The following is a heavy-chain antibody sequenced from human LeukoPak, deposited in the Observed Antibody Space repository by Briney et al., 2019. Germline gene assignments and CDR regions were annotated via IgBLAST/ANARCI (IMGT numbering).Heavy chain of an antibody. V-gene: IGHV1-69*05. D-gene: IGHD5-24*01. J-gene: IGHJ4*02. CDR1: GGTFSSYA. CDR2: IIPIFGTA. Sequence: ASVKVSCKASGGTFSSYAISWVRHAPGQGLEWMGRIIPIFGTANYAQKFQGRVTITTDESTSTAYMELSSLRSEDTAVYYCARLGDGYTDYWGQGTLVTVSS. CDR3: ARLGDGYTDY.